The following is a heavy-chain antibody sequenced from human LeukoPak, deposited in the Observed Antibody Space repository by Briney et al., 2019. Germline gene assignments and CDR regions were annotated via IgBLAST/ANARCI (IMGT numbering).Heavy chain of an antibody. V-gene: IGHV4-39*07. CDR3: ARDHSSSGYNYYYGMDV. CDR2: IYYSGST. J-gene: IGHJ6*02. CDR1: GGSISSSSYY. Sequence: SETLSLTCTVSGGSISSSSYYWGWIRQPPGKGLEWIGSIYYSGSTYYNPSLKSRVTISVDTSKNQFSLKLSSVTAADTAVYYCARDHSSSGYNYYYGMDVWGQGTTVTVSS. D-gene: IGHD3-22*01.